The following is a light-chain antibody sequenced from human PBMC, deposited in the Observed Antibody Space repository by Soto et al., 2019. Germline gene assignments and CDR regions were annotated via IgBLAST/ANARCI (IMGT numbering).Light chain of an antibody. CDR1: QSVSSN. Sequence: EIVMTQSPATLSVSPGERATLSCRASQSVSSNLAWYQQKPGQAPRLRIYGASTRATGIPARFSGSGSGTGFTLTISGLQSEDCAVYYCQPYNNWPSLTFGGGTKVEIK. V-gene: IGKV3-15*01. CDR3: QPYNNWPSLT. J-gene: IGKJ4*01. CDR2: GAS.